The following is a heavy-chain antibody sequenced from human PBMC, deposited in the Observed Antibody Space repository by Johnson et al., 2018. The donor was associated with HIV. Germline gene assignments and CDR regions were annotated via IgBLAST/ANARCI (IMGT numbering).Heavy chain of an antibody. Sequence: VLLVESGGGLVQPGRSLRLSCAASGFTFDDYAMHWVRQAPGKGLEWVSGISWNSGSIGYVDSVKGRFTISRDNTKNSLYLQMNSLRIEDTALYYCAKDRHSSHYSPDYGFDIWGQGTMVTVSS. CDR3: AKDRHSSHYSPDYGFDI. CDR2: ISWNSGSI. V-gene: IGHV3-9*01. CDR1: GFTFDDYA. D-gene: IGHD3-22*01. J-gene: IGHJ3*02.